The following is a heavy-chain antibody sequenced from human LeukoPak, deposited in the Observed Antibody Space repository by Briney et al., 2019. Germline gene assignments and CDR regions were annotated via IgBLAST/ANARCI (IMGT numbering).Heavy chain of an antibody. CDR2: ISTGSSYI. J-gene: IGHJ6*02. V-gene: IGHV3-21*01. CDR3: ARDRYPIAADGMDV. Sequence: NPGGSLRLSCAASGFTFSSYSINWVRQAPGKGLEWVSSISTGSSYIYYADSVKGRFTISRDNAKNSLYLQMNSVRADDTAVIYCARDRYPIAADGMDVWGRGTTVTVSS. CDR1: GFTFSSYS. D-gene: IGHD6-25*01.